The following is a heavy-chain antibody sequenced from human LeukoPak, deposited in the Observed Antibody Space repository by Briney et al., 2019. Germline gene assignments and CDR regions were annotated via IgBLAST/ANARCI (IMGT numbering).Heavy chain of an antibody. CDR2: INHSGST. J-gene: IGHJ5*02. Sequence: SETLSRTCAVYGGSFSGYYWSWIRQPPGKGLEWIGEINHSGSTNYNPSLKSRVTISVDTSKNQFSLKLSSVTAADTAVYYCARTKREYSGYVFQFNWFDPWGQGTLVTVSS. CDR1: GGSFSGYY. V-gene: IGHV4-34*01. CDR3: ARTKREYSGYVFQFNWFDP. D-gene: IGHD5-12*01.